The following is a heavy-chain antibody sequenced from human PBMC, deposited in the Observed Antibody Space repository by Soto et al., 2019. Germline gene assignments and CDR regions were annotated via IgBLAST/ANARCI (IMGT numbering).Heavy chain of an antibody. D-gene: IGHD4-17*01. J-gene: IGHJ6*02. Sequence: QVQLVESGGGLVKPGGSLRLSCAASGFTFSDYYMSWIRQAPGKGLEWVSYISRSGSTIYYADPVKGRFTISRDNAKNSLYLQMNSLRAEDTAVYYCASPTATPHYSMDVWGQGTTVTVSS. CDR1: GFTFSDYY. CDR3: ASPTATPHYSMDV. CDR2: ISRSGSTI. V-gene: IGHV3-11*01.